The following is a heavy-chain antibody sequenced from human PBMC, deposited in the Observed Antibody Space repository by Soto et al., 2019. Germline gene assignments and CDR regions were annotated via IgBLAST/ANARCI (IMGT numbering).Heavy chain of an antibody. CDR1: GFTFDDYA. D-gene: IGHD6-13*01. V-gene: IGHV3-9*01. CDR3: VKDESINWYSGHFRH. CDR2: INWNSGSI. Sequence: GGYLRLSCAASGFTFDDYAMHWVRQVPGKGLEWVSGINWNSGSIGYADSVKGRFAISRDNAKNSLHLQMNSLRAEDTAFYYCVKDESINWYSGHFRHWGQGTLV. J-gene: IGHJ1*01.